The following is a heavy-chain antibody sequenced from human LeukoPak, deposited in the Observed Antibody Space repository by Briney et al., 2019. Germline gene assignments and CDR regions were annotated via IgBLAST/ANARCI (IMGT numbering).Heavy chain of an antibody. CDR2: INPSGGSP. CDR1: GYTFTSYH. J-gene: IGHJ3*02. CDR3: ARFGLGKHIEVAGIPFDI. Sequence: ASVKVSCKASGYTFTSYHLHWVRQAPGQGLEWMGIINPSGGSPNYAQKFQGRVTMTRDMSTSTVNMELSSLRSDDTAVYYCARFGLGKHIEVAGIPFDIWGQGTMVTVSS. D-gene: IGHD6-19*01. V-gene: IGHV1-46*01.